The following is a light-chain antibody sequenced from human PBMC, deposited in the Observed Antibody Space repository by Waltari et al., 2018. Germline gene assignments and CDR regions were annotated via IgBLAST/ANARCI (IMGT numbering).Light chain of an antibody. Sequence: MTQSPATLSMSPGERATLSCRASQSISRNLAWYQQKPGQAPRLLIYGASTRATGIPARFSGSGSGTEFTLSISSLQSEDFAVYYCQQYNNWRTFGQGTKLEIK. J-gene: IGKJ2*01. V-gene: IGKV3-15*01. CDR3: QQYNNWRT. CDR2: GAS. CDR1: QSISRN.